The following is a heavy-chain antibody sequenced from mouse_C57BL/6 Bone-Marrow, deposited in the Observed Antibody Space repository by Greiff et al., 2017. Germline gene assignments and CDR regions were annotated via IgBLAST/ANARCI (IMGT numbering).Heavy chain of an antibody. CDR1: GFTFSSYA. CDR2: ISSGGDYI. D-gene: IGHD1-1*01. J-gene: IGHJ1*03. V-gene: IGHV5S21*01. CDR3: TRRYYGSSYGYFDV. Sequence: EVQLVESGEGLVKPGGSLKLSCAASGFTFSSYAMSWVRQTPEKRLEWVAYISSGGDYIYYADTVKGRFTISRDNARNTLYLQMSSLKSEDTAMYYCTRRYYGSSYGYFDVWGTGTTVTVSS.